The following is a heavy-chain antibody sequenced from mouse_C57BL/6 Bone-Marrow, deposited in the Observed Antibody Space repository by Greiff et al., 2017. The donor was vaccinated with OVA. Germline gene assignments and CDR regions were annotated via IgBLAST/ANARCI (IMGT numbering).Heavy chain of an antibody. D-gene: IGHD2-2*01. V-gene: IGHV1-55*01. CDR2: IYPGSGST. CDR3: ARFYYGYDGYAMDY. CDR1: GYTFTSYW. Sequence: QVQLQQPGAELVKPGASVKMSCKASGYTFTSYWITWVKPRPGQGLEWIGDIYPGSGSTNYNEKFKSKATLTVDTSSSTAYMQLSSLTSEDSAVYYCARFYYGYDGYAMDYWGQGTSVTVSS. J-gene: IGHJ4*01.